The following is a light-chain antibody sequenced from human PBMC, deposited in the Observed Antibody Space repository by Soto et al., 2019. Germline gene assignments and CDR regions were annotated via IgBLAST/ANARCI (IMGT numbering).Light chain of an antibody. J-gene: IGKJ1*01. CDR3: QQYNNWPRT. CDR1: QSVTNN. Sequence: EIVMTQSPAPLSVSPGERATLSCRASQSVTNNLAWYQQKPCQAPRLLIYGASTRATGIPARFTGSGSGTEFTLTISSLQSEDFAVYYCQQYNNWPRTFGQGTKVEIK. CDR2: GAS. V-gene: IGKV3-15*01.